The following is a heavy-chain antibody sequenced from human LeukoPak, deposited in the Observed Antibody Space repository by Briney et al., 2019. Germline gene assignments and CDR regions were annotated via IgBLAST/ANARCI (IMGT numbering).Heavy chain of an antibody. CDR1: GYTLTELS. CDR3: ATVTPDVLGYYYYYYGMDV. D-gene: IGHD1-14*01. J-gene: IGHJ6*02. CDR2: FDPEDGET. Sequence: GASVKVSCTVSGYTLTELSVHWVRQAPGKGLEWMGGFDPEDGETIYAQKFQGRVTMTEDTSTDTAYMELSSLRSEDTAVYYCATVTPDVLGYYYYYYGMDVWGQGTTVTVSS. V-gene: IGHV1-24*01.